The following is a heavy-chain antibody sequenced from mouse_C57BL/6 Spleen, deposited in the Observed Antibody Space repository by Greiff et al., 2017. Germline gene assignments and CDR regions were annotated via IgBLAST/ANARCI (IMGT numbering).Heavy chain of an antibody. CDR1: GYTFTSDW. D-gene: IGHD1-1*01. J-gene: IGHJ3*01. CDR3: ARSSYGSSYRFAY. Sequence: QVQLQQPGAELVMPGASVKLSCKASGYTFTSDWMHWVKQRPGQGLEWIGEIGPSDSYTNYNQKFKGKSTLTVDKSSSTAYMQLSSLTSEDSAVYYCARSSYGSSYRFAYWGQGTLVTVSA. CDR2: IGPSDSYT. V-gene: IGHV1-69*01.